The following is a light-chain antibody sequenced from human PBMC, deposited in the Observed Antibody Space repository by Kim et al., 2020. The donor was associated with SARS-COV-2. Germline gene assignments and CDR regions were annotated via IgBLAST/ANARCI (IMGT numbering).Light chain of an antibody. CDR1: QSVSSTY. CDR2: GAS. Sequence: EVVLTQSPGTLSLSPGERATLSCRASQSVSSTYLAWYQQRPGQAPRLLISGASSRATGIPDRFSGGGSGTDFTLTISRLEPEDFAVYYCQQFGSSRITFGQGTRLEIK. CDR3: QQFGSSRIT. J-gene: IGKJ5*01. V-gene: IGKV3-20*01.